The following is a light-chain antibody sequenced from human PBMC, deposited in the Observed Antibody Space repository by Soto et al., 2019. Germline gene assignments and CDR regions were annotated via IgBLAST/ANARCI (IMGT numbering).Light chain of an antibody. CDR3: QTWGTGIHV. CDR2: LNSDGSH. Sequence: QLVLTQSPSASASLGASVKLTCTLSSLHSSYAIAWHQQQPEKGPRYLMKLNSDGSHSKGDGIPDRFSGSSSGAERYLIISSLQSEDEADYYCQTWGTGIHVFGTGTKLTVL. CDR1: SLHSSYA. J-gene: IGLJ1*01. V-gene: IGLV4-69*01.